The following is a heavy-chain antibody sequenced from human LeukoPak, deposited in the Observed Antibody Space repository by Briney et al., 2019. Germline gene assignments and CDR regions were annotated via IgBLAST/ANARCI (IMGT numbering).Heavy chain of an antibody. CDR2: ISYDGSNK. V-gene: IGHV3-30-3*01. J-gene: IGHJ4*02. D-gene: IGHD4-23*01. CDR1: GFTFNNYP. Sequence: GGSLRLSCVGSGFTFNNYPIHWVRQAPGKGLEWVAVISYDGSNKYYADSVKGRFTISRDNSKNTVFLQMNSLRTEDTAVYYCARRDTGNSHYFDYWGQGALVTVSS. CDR3: ARRDTGNSHYFDY.